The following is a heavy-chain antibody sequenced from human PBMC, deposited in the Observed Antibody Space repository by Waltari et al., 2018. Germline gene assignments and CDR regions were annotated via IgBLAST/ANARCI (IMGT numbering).Heavy chain of an antibody. J-gene: IGHJ5*02. CDR2: ISSAGSGK. D-gene: IGHD1-26*01. V-gene: IGHV3-30*18. CDR3: AKAGGIYNYPLDP. Sequence: QVEESGGGVVQPGGSLRLSCVASGYPFNNYGMHWVRQAPGTGLEWLSVISSAGSGKYYADSVKGRFTMSRDNSKNMVYLQMNSLRPEDTAVYYCAKAGGIYNYPLDPWGQGTLVTVSS. CDR1: GYPFNNYG.